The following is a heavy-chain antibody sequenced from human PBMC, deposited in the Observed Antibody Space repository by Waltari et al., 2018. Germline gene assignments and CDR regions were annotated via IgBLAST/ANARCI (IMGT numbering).Heavy chain of an antibody. Sequence: EVKLVESGGGLVHPGGSLRLLCAAPGFTVSTHHQSWVRQAPGKGLEWVSIIYPAGSAYNADSVEGRFTISRDISNNMLHLQMNSLRLEDSATYYCATARDEDTAMVYFDNWGQGTLVSVSS. D-gene: IGHD5-18*01. CDR2: IYPAGSA. CDR3: ATARDEDTAMVYFDN. J-gene: IGHJ4*02. V-gene: IGHV3-66*02. CDR1: GFTVSTHH.